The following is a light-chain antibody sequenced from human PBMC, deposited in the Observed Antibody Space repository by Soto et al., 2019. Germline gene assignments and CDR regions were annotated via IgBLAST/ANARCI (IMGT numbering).Light chain of an antibody. Sequence: QSVLTQPPSASASPGQSVAISCTGTSSDVGGYNYVSWYQQHLGKAPKLMIYEVNKRPSAVPDRFSGSKSGNTASLTVSGLQAEDEADYYCSSYAGSSNVFGTGTKVTVL. CDR1: SSDVGGYNY. V-gene: IGLV2-8*01. CDR2: EVN. J-gene: IGLJ1*01. CDR3: SSYAGSSNV.